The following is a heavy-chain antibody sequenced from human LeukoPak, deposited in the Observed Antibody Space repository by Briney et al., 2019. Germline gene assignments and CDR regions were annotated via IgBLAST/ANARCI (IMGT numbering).Heavy chain of an antibody. CDR2: ISSNGGST. CDR3: ARDGYSYGSFDY. J-gene: IGHJ4*02. CDR1: GFTFSSYA. D-gene: IGHD5-18*01. V-gene: IGHV3-64*01. Sequence: GGSLRLSCAASGFTFSSYAMHWVRQAPGKGLEYVSVISSNGGSTYYANSVKGRFTISRDNSKNTLYLQMGSLRAEDMAVYYCARDGYSYGSFDYWGQGTLVTVSS.